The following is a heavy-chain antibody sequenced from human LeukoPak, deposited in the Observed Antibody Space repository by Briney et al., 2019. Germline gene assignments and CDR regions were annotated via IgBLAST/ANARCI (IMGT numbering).Heavy chain of an antibody. V-gene: IGHV3-30*04. J-gene: IGHJ4*02. CDR3: ARDWGYDSGTYCVY. Sequence: GGSLRLTCAASGFTFSSYSMHWVRQAPGKGLEWVAVISYDGKKRFYADSVKGRFTISRDNSKNTVDLQMNSLRAEDMAVYYCARDWGYDSGTYCVYWGQGTLVTVSS. CDR1: GFTFSSYS. CDR2: ISYDGKKR. D-gene: IGHD3-10*01.